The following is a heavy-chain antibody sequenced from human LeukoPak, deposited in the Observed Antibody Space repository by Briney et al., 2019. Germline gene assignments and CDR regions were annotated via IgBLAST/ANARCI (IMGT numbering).Heavy chain of an antibody. V-gene: IGHV3-49*03. CDR1: GFTFGDYA. CDR3: TRDQELLWFEELLGTYYYYYGMDV. CDR2: IRSKAYGGTT. J-gene: IGHJ6*02. Sequence: GGSLRLSCTASGFTFGDYAMSWFRQAPGKGLEWVGFIRSKAYGGTTEYAASVKGRFTISRDDSKSIAYLQMSSLKTEDTVVYYCTRDQELLWFEELLGTYYYYYGMDVWGQGTTVTVSS. D-gene: IGHD3-10*01.